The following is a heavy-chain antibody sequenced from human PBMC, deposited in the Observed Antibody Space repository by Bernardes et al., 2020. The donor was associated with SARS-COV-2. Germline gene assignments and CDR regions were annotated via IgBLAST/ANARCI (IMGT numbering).Heavy chain of an antibody. J-gene: IGHJ4*01. V-gene: IGHV3-23*01. D-gene: IGHD6-13*01. CDR3: AKDWAYSSSAY. Sequence: GGSLRLSCVVSGFTLRSSAMNWVRQAPGKGLEWVSGISVSGGSIDYADSVKGRFTISRDNSKNTLYLQMSSLRVEDTAVYYCAKDWAYSSSAYWGQGTLVTVSS. CDR1: GFTLRSSA. CDR2: ISVSGGSI.